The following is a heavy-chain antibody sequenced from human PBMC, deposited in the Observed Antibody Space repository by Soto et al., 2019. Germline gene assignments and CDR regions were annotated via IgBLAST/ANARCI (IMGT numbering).Heavy chain of an antibody. D-gene: IGHD5-18*01. V-gene: IGHV3-48*02. CDR2: ISSSSSTI. J-gene: IGHJ6*02. CDR1: GFTFSSYN. CDR3: ARGEYSYGFGSDYYYGMDV. Sequence: EVQLVESGGGLVQPGGSLRLSCAASGFTFSSYNMNWVRQAPGKGLEWVSYISSSSSTIYYADSVKGRFTISRDNAKNSLYLQMNSLRDEDTAVYYCARGEYSYGFGSDYYYGMDVWGQGTTVTVSS.